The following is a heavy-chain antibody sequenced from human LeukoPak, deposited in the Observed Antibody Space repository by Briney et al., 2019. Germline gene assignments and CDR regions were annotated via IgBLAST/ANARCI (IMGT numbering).Heavy chain of an antibody. V-gene: IGHV3-74*01. CDR3: ATTGSGSYYDY. J-gene: IGHJ4*02. D-gene: IGHD1-26*01. CDR1: GFSFSSSR. Sequence: PGGSLRLSCAASGFSFSSSRMHWVRHVPGKGLEWVSRINDDETSTTYAESVKGRFTISRDNAKNTLFLQMNSLRAEDTAVYYCATTGSGSYYDYWGQGTLVTVSS. CDR2: INDDETST.